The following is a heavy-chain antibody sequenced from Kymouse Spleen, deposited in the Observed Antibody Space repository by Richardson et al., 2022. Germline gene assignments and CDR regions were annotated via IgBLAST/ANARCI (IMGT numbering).Heavy chain of an antibody. D-gene: IGHD1-7*01. J-gene: IGHJ5*02. CDR1: GFTFSSYG. CDR3: ARDQELELRTANWFDP. CDR2: IWYDGSNK. V-gene: IGHV3-33*01. Sequence: QVQLVESGGGVVQPGRSLRLSCAASGFTFSSYGMHWVRQAPGKGLEWVAVIWYDGSNKYYADSVKGRFTISRDNSKNTLYLQMNSLRAEDTAVYYCARDQELELRTANWFDPWGQGTLVTVSS.